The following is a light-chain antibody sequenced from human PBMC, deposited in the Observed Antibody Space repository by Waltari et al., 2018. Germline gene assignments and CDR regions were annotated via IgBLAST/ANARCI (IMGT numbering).Light chain of an antibody. Sequence: DIQMTQSPSSLSASVGDRVTITCRASQSISSYLNWYQQKPGKAPKRRVYTASRLQSGVPSRFRWSGSGTEFTLTINSLQPEDFATYYCQQSYSTPKTVGQGTKVEIK. CDR3: QQSYSTPKT. CDR1: QSISSY. V-gene: IGKV1-39*01. CDR2: TAS. J-gene: IGKJ1*01.